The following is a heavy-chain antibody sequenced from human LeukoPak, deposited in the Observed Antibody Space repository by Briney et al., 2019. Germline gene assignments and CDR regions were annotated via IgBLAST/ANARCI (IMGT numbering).Heavy chain of an antibody. CDR1: GFTFSSYA. J-gene: IGHJ6*02. V-gene: IGHV3-30-3*01. CDR3: ARVDCSSTSRYTWDYYYGMDV. D-gene: IGHD2-2*01. Sequence: PGGSLRLSCAASGFTFSSYAMHWVRQAPGKGLEWVAIISYDGSNKHYADSVKGRFTISRDNSKNTLYLQMNSLRAEDTAVYYCARVDCSSTSRYTWDYYYGMDVWGQGTTVTVS. CDR2: ISYDGSNK.